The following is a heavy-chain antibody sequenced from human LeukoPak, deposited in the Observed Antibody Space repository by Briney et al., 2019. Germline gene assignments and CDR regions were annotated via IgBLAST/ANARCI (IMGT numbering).Heavy chain of an antibody. Sequence: GGSLRLSCAASGFTFSNYGMHWVRQAPGKGLESVAFIRYDGSNKYYADSVKGRFTTSRDNSKNTLYLQMNSLRPEDTAVYYCAKATVRYSGYEPQKYYYYYYMDVWGKGTTVTISS. CDR3: AKATVRYSGYEPQKYYYYYYMDV. V-gene: IGHV3-30*02. J-gene: IGHJ6*03. CDR1: GFTFSNYG. D-gene: IGHD5-12*01. CDR2: IRYDGSNK.